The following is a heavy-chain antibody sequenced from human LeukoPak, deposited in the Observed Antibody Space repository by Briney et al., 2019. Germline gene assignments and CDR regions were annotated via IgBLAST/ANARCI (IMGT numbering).Heavy chain of an antibody. Sequence: PSETLSLTCTVSGGSIISSSDYWGWIRQPPGKGLEWIAAIYYTGSTYYNPSLRSRVTISVDKSKNQFSLKLSSVTAADTAVYYCAGGGSLPKSFDYWGQGTLVTVSS. CDR3: AGGGSLPKSFDY. V-gene: IGHV4-39*07. D-gene: IGHD5-12*01. CDR1: GGSIISSSDY. CDR2: IYYTGST. J-gene: IGHJ4*02.